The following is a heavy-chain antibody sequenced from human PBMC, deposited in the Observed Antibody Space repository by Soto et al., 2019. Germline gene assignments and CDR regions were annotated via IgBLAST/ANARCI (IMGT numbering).Heavy chain of an antibody. CDR1: GFTFSSYA. D-gene: IGHD6-19*01. J-gene: IGHJ4*02. Sequence: QVQLVESGGGVVQPGRSLRLSCAASGFTFSSYAMHWVRQAPGKGLEWVAVISYDGSNKYYADSVKGRFTISRDNSKNTLYLQMNSLRAEDTAVYYCARDPGSGWPPFAYWGQGTLVTVSS. CDR3: ARDPGSGWPPFAY. V-gene: IGHV3-30-3*01. CDR2: ISYDGSNK.